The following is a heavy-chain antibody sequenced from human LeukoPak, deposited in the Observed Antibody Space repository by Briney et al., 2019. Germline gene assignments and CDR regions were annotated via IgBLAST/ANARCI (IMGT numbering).Heavy chain of an antibody. J-gene: IGHJ4*02. CDR1: GFTFSSYS. Sequence: GGSLRLSCAASGFTFSSYSMNWVRQAPGKGLEWVSSISSSSSYIYYADSAKGRFTISRDNAKNSLYLQMNSLRAEDTAVYYCAREASGSYYFVYWGQGTLVTVSS. D-gene: IGHD1-26*01. CDR2: ISSSSSYI. V-gene: IGHV3-21*01. CDR3: AREASGSYYFVY.